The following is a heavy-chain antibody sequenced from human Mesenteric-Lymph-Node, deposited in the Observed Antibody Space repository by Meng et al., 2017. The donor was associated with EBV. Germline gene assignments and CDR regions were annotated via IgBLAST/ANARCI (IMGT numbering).Heavy chain of an antibody. Sequence: VHRPNSVPGLVKPLQPLSLTCAFSCASISSSVSYSNWILLPPVKRLELIVYIYYSGYTYYSSSLKSRVTISVDVSKNQFSLKVTSVTAADTAVYYCARMEYTYHCYFDLWGPGTLVTVSS. CDR1: CASISSSVSY. J-gene: IGHJ2*01. CDR3: ARMEYTYHCYFDL. V-gene: IGHV4-30-4*01. D-gene: IGHD1-1*01. CDR2: IYYSGYT.